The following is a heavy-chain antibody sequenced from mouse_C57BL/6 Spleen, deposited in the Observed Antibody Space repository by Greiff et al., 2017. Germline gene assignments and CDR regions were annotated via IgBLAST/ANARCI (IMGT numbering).Heavy chain of an antibody. CDR2: IYPRSGNT. CDR1: GYTFTSSG. CDR3: AITTVVATK. V-gene: IGHV1-81*01. D-gene: IGHD1-1*01. Sequence: QVHVKQSGAELARPGASVKLSRKASGYTFTSSGISWVKQRTGQGLEWIGEIYPRSGNTYYNEKFKGKATLTADKSSSTAYMELRTLTSEDSAVYFRAITTVVATKWGQGTTLTVSS. J-gene: IGHJ2*01.